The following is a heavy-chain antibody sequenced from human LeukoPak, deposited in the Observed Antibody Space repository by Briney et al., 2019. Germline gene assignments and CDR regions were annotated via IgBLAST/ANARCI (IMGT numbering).Heavy chain of an antibody. CDR1: GLTFSGYW. D-gene: IGHD2-2*01. J-gene: IGHJ5*02. V-gene: IGHV3-74*01. CDR3: PRGYCGSPSCVNWFDP. Sequence: GGSLRLSCAACGLTFSGYWMYWVRQAPGKGLVWVSRINGDGSSTSYADSVKGRFTISRDNAKNTLFLQMNSLRAEDTAVNYCPRGYCGSPSCVNWFDPWGQGALVTVSS. CDR2: INGDGSST.